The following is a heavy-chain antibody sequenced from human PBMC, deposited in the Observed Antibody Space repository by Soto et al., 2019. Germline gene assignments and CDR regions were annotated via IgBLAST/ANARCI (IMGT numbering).Heavy chain of an antibody. CDR1: GFTFSSYA. Sequence: VQLLESGGGLVQPGGSLRLSCAASGFTFSSYAMSWVLQAPGKGLEWVSAISGGGGGTYYADSVKGRFTISRDNSKNTLYRQMTSLSAEDTAVYSCAKSRSDYGSGIGYFQHWGQGTLVTVSS. CDR2: ISGGGGGT. D-gene: IGHD4-17*01. J-gene: IGHJ1*01. CDR3: AKSRSDYGSGIGYFQH. V-gene: IGHV3-23*01.